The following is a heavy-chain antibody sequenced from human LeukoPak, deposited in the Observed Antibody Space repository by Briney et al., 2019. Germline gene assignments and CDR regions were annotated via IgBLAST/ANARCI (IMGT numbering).Heavy chain of an antibody. CDR2: IYYSGST. J-gene: IGHJ4*02. Sequence: SETLSLTCAVYGGSFSGYYWSWIRQPPGKGLEWIGYIYYSGSTNYNPSLKSRVTISVDTSKNQFSLKLSSVTAADTAVYYRARVIYYFDYWGQGTLVTVSS. V-gene: IGHV4-59*01. D-gene: IGHD3-16*02. CDR3: ARVIYYFDY. CDR1: GGSFSGYY.